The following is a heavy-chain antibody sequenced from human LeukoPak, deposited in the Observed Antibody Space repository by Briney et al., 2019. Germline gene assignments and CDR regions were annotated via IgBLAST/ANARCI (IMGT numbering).Heavy chain of an antibody. J-gene: IGHJ6*03. Sequence: PSETLSLTCTVSGGSINSYYWSWIGQPPGKGLECIGYIHYTGSTNYNPSLKSRVTISVDTSKNQFSLKLSSVTAADTAVYYCARLRYFGGPTSSYYYYYMDVWGTGTTVTVSS. V-gene: IGHV4-59*12. D-gene: IGHD3-9*01. CDR2: IHYTGST. CDR3: ARLRYFGGPTSSYYYYYMDV. CDR1: GGSINSYY.